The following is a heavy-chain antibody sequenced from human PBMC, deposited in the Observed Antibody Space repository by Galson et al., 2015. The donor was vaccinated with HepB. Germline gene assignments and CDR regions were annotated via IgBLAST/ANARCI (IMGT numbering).Heavy chain of an antibody. D-gene: IGHD1-26*01. CDR1: GFTLSSYD. J-gene: IGHJ4*02. CDR2: ISFDGRNK. V-gene: IGHV3-30*04. CDR3: ARDNSIVGATTGLDY. Sequence: SLRLSCAASGFTLSSYDMHWVRQAPGKGLEWVAVISFDGRNKYSADSVKGLFTISRDNSMDTLYLQMNSLRAEDTAVYYCARDNSIVGATTGLDYWGQGTLVTVSS.